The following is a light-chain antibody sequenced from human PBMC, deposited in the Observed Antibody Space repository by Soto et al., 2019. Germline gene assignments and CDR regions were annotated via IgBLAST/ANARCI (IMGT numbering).Light chain of an antibody. J-gene: IGLJ2*01. CDR2: GNS. Sequence: QSVPTQPPSVSGAPGQRVTISCTGSSSNIGAGYDVHWYQQLPGTAPKLLVYGNSNRPSGVPDRFSGSKSVTSASLAITGLQAEDEADYYCQSYDSSLSVVVFGGGTKLTVL. CDR3: QSYDSSLSVVV. CDR1: SSNIGAGYD. V-gene: IGLV1-40*01.